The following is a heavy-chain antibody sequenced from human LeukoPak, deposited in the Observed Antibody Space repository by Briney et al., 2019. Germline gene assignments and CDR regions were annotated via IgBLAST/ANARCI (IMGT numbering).Heavy chain of an antibody. V-gene: IGHV1-46*01. J-gene: IGHJ4*02. CDR3: ARDLGVGATEAFDY. CDR2: INPSGGST. CDR1: GNTFTSYY. Sequence: ASVKVSCKASGNTFTSYYMHWVRQASGQGLEWMGIINPSGGSTSYAQKFQGRVTMTRNMSTSTVYMELSSLRSEDTAVYYCARDLGVGATEAFDYWGQGTLVAVSS. D-gene: IGHD1-26*01.